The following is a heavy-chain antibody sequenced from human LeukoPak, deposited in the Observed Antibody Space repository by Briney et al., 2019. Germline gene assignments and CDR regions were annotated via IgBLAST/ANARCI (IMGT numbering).Heavy chain of an antibody. Sequence: PGGSLRLSCAASGFTFSSSWMTWVRQAPGKGLEWVASINQDGGEIHYVDSVKGRFTISRDNAKNSLYLQMNSLTAEDTAVHYCASSRIAGALDYWGQGTLVTVSS. CDR2: INQDGGEI. CDR3: ASSRIAGALDY. J-gene: IGHJ4*02. CDR1: GFTFSSSW. D-gene: IGHD6-13*01. V-gene: IGHV3-7*01.